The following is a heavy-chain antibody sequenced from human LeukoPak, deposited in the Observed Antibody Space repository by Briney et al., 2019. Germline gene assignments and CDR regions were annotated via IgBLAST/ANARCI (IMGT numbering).Heavy chain of an antibody. CDR2: IWYDGSNK. J-gene: IGHJ4*02. Sequence: GGSLRLSCAASGFTFSSYGMHWVRQAPGKGLEWVAVIWYDGSNKYYADSVKGRFTSSRDNAKNSLYLQMNSLRAEDTAVYYRARGRYCADGVCYFDYWGQGTLVTVSS. D-gene: IGHD2-8*01. CDR3: ARGRYCADGVCYFDY. V-gene: IGHV3-33*01. CDR1: GFTFSSYG.